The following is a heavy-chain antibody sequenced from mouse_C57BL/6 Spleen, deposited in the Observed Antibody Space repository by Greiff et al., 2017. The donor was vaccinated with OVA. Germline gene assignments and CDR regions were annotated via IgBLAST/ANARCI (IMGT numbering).Heavy chain of an antibody. CDR1: GYTFTSYW. CDR3: ARSGGDDCDGVDY. D-gene: IGHD2-4*01. CDR2: IDPSDSYT. Sequence: QVQLQQPGAELVMPGASVKLSCKASGYTFTSYWMHWVKQRPGQGLEWIGEIDPSDSYTNYNQKFKGKATLTVDKSSSTAYMQLSSLTSEDSAVEYYARSGGDDCDGVDYWGQGTTLTVSS. V-gene: IGHV1-69*01. J-gene: IGHJ2*01.